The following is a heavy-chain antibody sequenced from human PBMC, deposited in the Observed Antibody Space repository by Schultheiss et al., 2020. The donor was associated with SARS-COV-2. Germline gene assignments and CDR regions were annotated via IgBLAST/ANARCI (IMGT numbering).Heavy chain of an antibody. CDR1: GGSFSGYY. Sequence: SETLSLTCAVYGGSFSGYYWSWIRQPPGKGLEWIGSIYYSGSTYYNPSLKSRVTISVDTSKNQFSLKLSSVTAADTAVYYCARDRTPSGYSSGWFDPWGQGTLVTVSS. V-gene: IGHV4-34*01. J-gene: IGHJ5*02. CDR3: ARDRTPSGYSSGWFDP. D-gene: IGHD6-19*01. CDR2: IYYSGST.